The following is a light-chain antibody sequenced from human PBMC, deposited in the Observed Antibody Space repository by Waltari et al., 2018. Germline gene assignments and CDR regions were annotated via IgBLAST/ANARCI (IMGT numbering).Light chain of an antibody. Sequence: QSALTQPPSASGAPGPRVTIFCSGPRPHIGSNLAHWSQQVPGTTPKLLIYRNDQRPSGVPDRFSGSKSGTSASLAISGLRSDDEADYFCASWDDSLNGRWEFGGGTKVTVI. CDR3: ASWDDSLNGRWE. CDR2: RND. J-gene: IGLJ2*01. V-gene: IGLV1-44*01. CDR1: RPHIGSNL.